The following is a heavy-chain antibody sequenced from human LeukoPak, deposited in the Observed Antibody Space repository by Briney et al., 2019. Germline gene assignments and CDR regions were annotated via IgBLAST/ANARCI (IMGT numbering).Heavy chain of an antibody. V-gene: IGHV3-7*01. J-gene: IGHJ4*02. CDR2: IKQDGSEK. CDR3: ARPRWLQSPFDY. Sequence: PGGSLRLSCAASGFTCSSYWMSWVRQAPGKGLEWVANIKQDGSEKYYADSVKGRFTISRDNAKNSLYLQMNSLRAEDTAVYYCARPRWLQSPFDYWGQGTLVTVSS. CDR1: GFTCSSYW. D-gene: IGHD5-24*01.